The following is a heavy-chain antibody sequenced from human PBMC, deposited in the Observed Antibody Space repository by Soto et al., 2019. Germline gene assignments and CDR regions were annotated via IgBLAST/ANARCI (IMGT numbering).Heavy chain of an antibody. D-gene: IGHD2-21*02. Sequence: QVQLVQSGAEEKKPGASVKVSCKAAGYTFTSYAMHWVRQAPGQRLEWMGWINAGNGNTKYSQKFQGRVTITRDTSASTAYMELSSLRSEDTAVYYCARSIVVATALDYWGQGTLATVSS. CDR3: ARSIVVATALDY. CDR2: INAGNGNT. CDR1: GYTFTSYA. J-gene: IGHJ4*02. V-gene: IGHV1-3*05.